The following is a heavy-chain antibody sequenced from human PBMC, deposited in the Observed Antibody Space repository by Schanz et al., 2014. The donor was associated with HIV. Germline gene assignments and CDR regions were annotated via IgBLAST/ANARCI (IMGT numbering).Heavy chain of an antibody. D-gene: IGHD2-15*01. Sequence: EVQLVESGGGLGHPGGSLRLSCVASGFMFSSYGMNWVRQAPGKGLEWVSYISSSSVRKNYADSVKGRFTVSRDNAKKSLYLQMNSLTVEDTAIYYCARDCLGSCPADYWGQGTLVTVSS. J-gene: IGHJ4*02. CDR3: ARDCLGSCPADY. CDR2: ISSSSVRK. CDR1: GFMFSSYG. V-gene: IGHV3-48*01.